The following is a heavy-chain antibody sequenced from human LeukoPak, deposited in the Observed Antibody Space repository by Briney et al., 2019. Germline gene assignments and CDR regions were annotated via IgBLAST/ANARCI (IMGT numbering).Heavy chain of an antibody. CDR1: GYTFTGYY. V-gene: IGHV1-2*02. Sequence: ASVKVSCKASGYTFTGYYMHWARQAPGQGLEWMGWINPNSGGTNYAQKFQGRVTMTRDTSISTAYMELSRLRSDDTAVYYCAREGASIAVAGSWFDPWGQGTLVTVSS. CDR2: INPNSGGT. CDR3: AREGASIAVAGSWFDP. D-gene: IGHD6-19*01. J-gene: IGHJ5*02.